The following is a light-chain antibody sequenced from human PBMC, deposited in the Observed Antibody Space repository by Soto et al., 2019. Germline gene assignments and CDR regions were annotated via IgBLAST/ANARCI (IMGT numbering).Light chain of an antibody. Sequence: EIGFTQSPGTLSLSTGERATLSCRASQFVSSNSLAWYQQKRGQAPRLLIHDASSRATGIPDRFSGSGSGTDFTLTISRLEPEDFAVYYCQQYAGSPRTFGQGTKVDIK. CDR2: DAS. CDR3: QQYAGSPRT. V-gene: IGKV3-20*01. CDR1: QFVSSNS. J-gene: IGKJ1*01.